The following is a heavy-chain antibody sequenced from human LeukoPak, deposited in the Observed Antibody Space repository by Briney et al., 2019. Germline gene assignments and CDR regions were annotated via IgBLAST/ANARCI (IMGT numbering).Heavy chain of an antibody. CDR3: ARGLSGSPRD. CDR2: ISYDGSNK. D-gene: IGHD1-26*01. J-gene: IGHJ4*02. CDR1: GFTFSSYA. V-gene: IGHV3-30-3*01. Sequence: GGSLRLSCAASGFTFSSYAMHWVRQAPGKGLEWVAVISYDGSNKYYADSVKGRFTTSRDNSKNTLYLQMNSLRAEDTAVYYCARGLSGSPRDWGQGTLVTVSS.